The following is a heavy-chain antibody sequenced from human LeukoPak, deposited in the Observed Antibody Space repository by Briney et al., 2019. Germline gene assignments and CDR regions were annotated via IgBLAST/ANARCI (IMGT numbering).Heavy chain of an antibody. CDR1: GFTFSSYW. V-gene: IGHV3-7*01. J-gene: IGHJ4*02. Sequence: PGGSLRLSCAASGFTFSSYWMSWVRQAPGKGLEWVANIKQDGSEKYYVDSVKGRFTISRDNAKNSLYLQMNSLRAEDTAVYYCANVVAVAGFYYFDYWGQGTLVTVSS. CDR3: ANVVAVAGFYYFDY. CDR2: IKQDGSEK. D-gene: IGHD6-19*01.